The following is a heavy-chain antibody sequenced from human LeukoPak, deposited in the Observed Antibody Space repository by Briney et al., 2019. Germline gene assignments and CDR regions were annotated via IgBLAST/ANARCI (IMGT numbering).Heavy chain of an antibody. Sequence: GGSLRLSCVASGFTFSKYGMHWVRQAPGKGLEWLAIIWYDGHNEYYADSVKGRFTTSRDNSKNTLFLEMTDLRAEDTAVYYCAREWGLIAVAGGPGYWGQGALVTVSS. J-gene: IGHJ4*02. CDR2: IWYDGHNE. D-gene: IGHD6-19*01. CDR1: GFTFSKYG. V-gene: IGHV3-33*01. CDR3: AREWGLIAVAGGPGY.